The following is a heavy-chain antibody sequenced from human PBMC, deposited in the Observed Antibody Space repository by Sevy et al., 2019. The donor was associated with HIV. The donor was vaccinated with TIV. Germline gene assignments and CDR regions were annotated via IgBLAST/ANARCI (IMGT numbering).Heavy chain of an antibody. CDR3: AKGSSYSSSIWIDY. J-gene: IGHJ4*02. CDR2: ISYDGSNK. D-gene: IGHD6-13*01. CDR1: GFTFSSYG. Sequence: GGSLRLSCAASGFTFSSYGMHWVRQAPGKGLEWVAVISYDGSNKYYADSVKGRFTISRDNSKNTLYLQMNSLRAEDTALYYWAKGSSYSSSIWIDYWGQGTLVTVSS. V-gene: IGHV3-30*18.